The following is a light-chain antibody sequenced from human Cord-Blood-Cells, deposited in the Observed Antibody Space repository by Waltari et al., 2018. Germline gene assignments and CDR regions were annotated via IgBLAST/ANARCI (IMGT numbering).Light chain of an antibody. J-gene: IGLJ3*02. CDR3: NSRDSSGNHQV. V-gene: IGLV3-19*01. CDR1: SLRSYY. CDR2: GKN. Sequence: SSELTQDPAVSVALGQTVRITCQGDSLRSYYASWYQQKPGQAPVLVIYGKNNRPSGIPDRFSGCSSGNTASLTITGAQAEDEADYYCNSRDSSGNHQVVGGGTKLTVL.